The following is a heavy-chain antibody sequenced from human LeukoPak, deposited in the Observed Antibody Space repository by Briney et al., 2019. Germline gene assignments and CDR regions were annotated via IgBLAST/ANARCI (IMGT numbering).Heavy chain of an antibody. Sequence: KPSETLSLTCTVSGYSISSGYYWGWIRQPPGKGLEWIGSIYHSGSTYYNPSLKSRVTISVDTSKNQFSLKLSSVTAADTAVYYCASRFHRVESSPDAFDIWGQGTMVTVSS. V-gene: IGHV4-38-2*02. CDR2: IYHSGST. CDR3: ASRFHRVESSPDAFDI. CDR1: GYSISSGYY. J-gene: IGHJ3*02. D-gene: IGHD3-10*01.